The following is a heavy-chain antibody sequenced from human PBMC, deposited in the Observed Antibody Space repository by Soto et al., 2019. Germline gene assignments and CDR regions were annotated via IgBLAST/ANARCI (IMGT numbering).Heavy chain of an antibody. D-gene: IGHD1-26*01. Sequence: SVKVSCKASGGTFSSYSSNWVRQAPGQGLEWMGEIIPIFGTANYAQKFQGRVTITADESTSTAYMELSRLRSEDTAVYYCARDGGRHSGGIDYWGQGTLVTVSS. CDR2: IIPIFGTA. J-gene: IGHJ4*02. CDR3: ARDGGRHSGGIDY. V-gene: IGHV1-69*13. CDR1: GGTFSSYS.